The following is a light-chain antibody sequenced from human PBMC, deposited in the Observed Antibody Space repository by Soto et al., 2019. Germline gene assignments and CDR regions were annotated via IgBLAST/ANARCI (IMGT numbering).Light chain of an antibody. CDR2: EVS. Sequence: QSFLTQPPSASGSPGQSVTISCTGTSSDVGDYNYVSWYQQHPGKAPKLMIYEVSKRPSGVPDRFSGSKSGNTASLTVSGLQAEDEADYYCSSYAGSNIHYVFGTGTKVTVL. V-gene: IGLV2-8*01. CDR3: SSYAGSNIHYV. CDR1: SSDVGDYNY. J-gene: IGLJ1*01.